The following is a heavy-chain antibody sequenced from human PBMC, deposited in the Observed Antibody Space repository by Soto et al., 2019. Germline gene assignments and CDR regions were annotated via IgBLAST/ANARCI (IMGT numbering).Heavy chain of an antibody. V-gene: IGHV1-69*04. CDR3: ARDRRITGIAAAGTNLFDP. Sequence: SVKVSCKASGGTFSSYTISWVRQAPGQGLEWMGRIIPILGIANYAQKFQGRVTITADKSTSTAYMELSSLRSEDTAVYYCARDRRITGIAAAGTNLFDPWGQGTLVTVNS. CDR1: GGTFSSYT. J-gene: IGHJ5*02. D-gene: IGHD6-13*01. CDR2: IIPILGIA.